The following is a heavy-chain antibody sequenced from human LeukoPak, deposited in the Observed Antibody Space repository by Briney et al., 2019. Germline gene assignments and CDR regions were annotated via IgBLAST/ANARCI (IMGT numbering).Heavy chain of an antibody. D-gene: IGHD6-19*01. CDR2: VNPNSSGT. J-gene: IGHJ4*02. CDR3: ARERDTSAWTDFDY. CDR1: GYTFTGHY. Sequence: ASVKVSCKASGYTFTGHYIHWVRQAPGQGLEWMGWVNPNSSGTNYAQQFQGRVTMTRDASISTAYMELNRLKSDDTAVYYCARERDTSAWTDFDYWGQGTLVTVSS. V-gene: IGHV1-2*02.